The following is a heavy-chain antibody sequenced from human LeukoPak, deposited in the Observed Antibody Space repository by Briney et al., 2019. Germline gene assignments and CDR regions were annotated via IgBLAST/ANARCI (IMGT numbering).Heavy chain of an antibody. CDR3: ARAPVTTAWYFDL. CDR1: GGSISSGSYY. V-gene: IGHV4-61*02. CDR2: IYTSGST. J-gene: IGHJ2*01. D-gene: IGHD1-14*01. Sequence: SETLSLTCTVSGGSISSGSYYWSWIRQPAGKGLEWIGRIYTSGSTNYNPSLKSRVTISVDTSKNQFSLKLSSVTDADTAVCYCARAPVTTAWYFDLWGRGTLVTVSS.